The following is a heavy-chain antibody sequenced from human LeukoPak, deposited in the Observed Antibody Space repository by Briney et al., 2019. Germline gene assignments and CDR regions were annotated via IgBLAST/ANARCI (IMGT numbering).Heavy chain of an antibody. CDR3: ARDRGGPYAAFDI. CDR1: GYTFTSYY. CDR2: INPSGGST. D-gene: IGHD3-10*01. J-gene: IGHJ3*02. V-gene: IGHV1-46*01. Sequence: ASVKVSCNASGYTFTSYYMHWVRPAPGQGLEWMGIINPSGGSTSYAQKFQGRVTMTRDTSTSTVYMELSSLRSEDTAVYYCARDRGGPYAAFDIWGQGTMVTVSS.